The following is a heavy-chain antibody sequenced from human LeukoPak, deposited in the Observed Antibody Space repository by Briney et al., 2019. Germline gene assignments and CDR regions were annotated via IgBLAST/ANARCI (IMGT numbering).Heavy chain of an antibody. J-gene: IGHJ4*02. CDR1: GFTFSSYA. CDR2: ISGSGGST. V-gene: IGHV3-23*01. Sequence: GGSLRLSCAASGFTFSSYAMSWVRRAPGKGLEWVSAISGSGGSTYYADSVKGRFTISRDNSKNTLYLQMNSLRAEDTAVYYCAKGPSRGRYYYGSGSLGDYWGQGTLVTVSS. D-gene: IGHD3-10*01. CDR3: AKGPSRGRYYYGSGSLGDY.